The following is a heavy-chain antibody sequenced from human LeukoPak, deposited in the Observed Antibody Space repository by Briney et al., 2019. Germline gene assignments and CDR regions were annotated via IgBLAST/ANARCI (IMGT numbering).Heavy chain of an antibody. J-gene: IGHJ2*01. Sequence: GGSLRLSCVASGFTVNTNYLSWVRQAPGKGLEWVSIMYSGESTYYANSVRGRFTISRHDSKHTLYLQMNTLRPEDTALYYCARAKWGSYWYFDLWGRGTLVTVSS. CDR2: MYSGEST. CDR3: ARAKWGSYWYFDL. D-gene: IGHD2-8*01. V-gene: IGHV3-53*04. CDR1: GFTVNTNY.